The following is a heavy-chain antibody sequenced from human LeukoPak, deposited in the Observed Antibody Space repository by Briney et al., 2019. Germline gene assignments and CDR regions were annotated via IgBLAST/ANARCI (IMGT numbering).Heavy chain of an antibody. CDR3: ARTYSGRSYYFDC. CDR2: IYDSGGT. J-gene: IGHJ4*02. V-gene: IGHV4-59*01. Sequence: SASVSLTCTVSGGSISSFHWSWIRQPPGKGLEHIGNIYDSGGTNYNPSLKSRVTISVDTSKNQFSLKLSSVTAADTAVYYCARTYSGRSYYFDCWGQGTLVT. D-gene: IGHD1-26*01. CDR1: GGSISSFH.